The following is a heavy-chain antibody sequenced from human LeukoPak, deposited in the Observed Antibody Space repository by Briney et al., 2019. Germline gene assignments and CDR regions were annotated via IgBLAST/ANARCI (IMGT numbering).Heavy chain of an antibody. J-gene: IGHJ3*02. CDR3: ARDGMESLGDDAFDI. D-gene: IGHD1-1*01. V-gene: IGHV4-59*11. Sequence: SETLFLTCTVSGGSISSHYWSWIRQPPGKGLEWIGYIYNSGNTNYNPSLKSRVTISVDTSKNQFSLKLSSVTAADTAVYYCARDGMESLGDDAFDIWGQGTMVTVSS. CDR1: GGSISSHY. CDR2: IYNSGNT.